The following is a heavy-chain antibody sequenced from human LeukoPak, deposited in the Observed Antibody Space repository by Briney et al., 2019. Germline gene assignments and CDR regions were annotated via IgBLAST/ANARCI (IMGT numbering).Heavy chain of an antibody. CDR3: AQDSYDSSGYTYFDY. J-gene: IGHJ4*02. Sequence: GGSLRLSCVASGFTFSSYWMHWVRQDPRKGLVWVSRINGDGRNINYADSVRGRFTISRDNAKNTLYLQMNTLRVEDTAVYYCAQDSYDSSGYTYFDYWGQGTLVTVSS. V-gene: IGHV3-74*01. D-gene: IGHD3-22*01. CDR1: GFTFSSYW. CDR2: INGDGRNI.